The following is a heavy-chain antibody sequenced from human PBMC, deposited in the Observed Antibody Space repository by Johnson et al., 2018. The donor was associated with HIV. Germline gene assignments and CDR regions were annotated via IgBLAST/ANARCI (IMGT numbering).Heavy chain of an antibody. CDR2: ISYDGSNK. V-gene: IGHV3-30*19. Sequence: QVQLVESGGGVVQPGRSLRLSCAASGFTFSSYGMHWVRQAPGKGLEWVAVISYDGSNKYYADSVKGRFTISRDNSKNTLYLQMNSLKTEDTAVYYCTTQSLGSFDIWGQGTMVTVSS. CDR3: TTQSLGSFDI. CDR1: GFTFSSYG. J-gene: IGHJ3*02. D-gene: IGHD3-16*01.